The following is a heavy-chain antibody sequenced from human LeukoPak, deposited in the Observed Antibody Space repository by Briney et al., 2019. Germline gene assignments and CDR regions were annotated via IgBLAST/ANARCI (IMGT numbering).Heavy chain of an antibody. V-gene: IGHV1-8*01. J-gene: IGHJ6*02. CDR2: MNPNSGNT. D-gene: IGHD2-15*01. CDR1: GYTFTSYD. Sequence: GASVKVSCKASGYTFTSYDINWVRQATGQGLEWMGWMNPNSGNTGYAQKFQGRVTMTTDTSTSTAYMELRSLRSDDTAVYYCARDPPRIVVVVAATNYYGMDVWGQGTTVTVSS. CDR3: ARDPPRIVVVVAATNYYGMDV.